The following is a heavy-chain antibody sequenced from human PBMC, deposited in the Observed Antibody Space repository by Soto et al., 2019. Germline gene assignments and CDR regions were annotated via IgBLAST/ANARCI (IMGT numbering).Heavy chain of an antibody. CDR2: IYYSGTT. D-gene: IGHD3-10*01. J-gene: IGHJ5*02. Sequence: QVQLQESGPGLVKPSQTLSLTCTVSGGSISSGDYYWSWIRQPPGKGLEWIGYIYYSGTTYYNPSLKSRVTMSVDTSKSQFSLRLSSVTAADTAVYYCARVDKDYYGSGSYPPGYNWFDPWGQGTLVTVSS. CDR3: ARVDKDYYGSGSYPPGYNWFDP. CDR1: GGSISSGDYY. V-gene: IGHV4-30-4*01.